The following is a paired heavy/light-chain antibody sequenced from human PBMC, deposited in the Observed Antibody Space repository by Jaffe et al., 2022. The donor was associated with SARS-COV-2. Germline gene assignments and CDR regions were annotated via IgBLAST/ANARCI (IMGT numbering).Heavy chain of an antibody. D-gene: IGHD2-8*01. CDR2: IYWDDDK. V-gene: IGHV2-5*02. Sequence: QITLKESGPTLVKPTQTLTLTCTFSGFSLSTNGVGVGWIRQPPGKALEWLALIYWDDDKRYSPSLKSRLTITKDTSRNQVVLTMTNLDPVDTATYYCAHRRGGPYCNNVICHAFDFWGQGTTVTVSS. J-gene: IGHJ3*01. CDR3: AHRRGGPYCNNVICHAFDF. CDR1: GFSLSTNGVG.
Light chain of an antibody. CDR2: DVS. CDR3: HQSYSIPDT. CDR1: QIIGSY. J-gene: IGKJ2*01. V-gene: IGKV1-39*01. Sequence: DIQMTQSPSSLSASVGDRVIITCRASQIIGSYLNWYQQRPGKAPELLIYDVSSLQRGVPPRFSGSKSGTDFTLTITSLQPEDFATYYCHQSYSIPDTFGQGTKLEIK.